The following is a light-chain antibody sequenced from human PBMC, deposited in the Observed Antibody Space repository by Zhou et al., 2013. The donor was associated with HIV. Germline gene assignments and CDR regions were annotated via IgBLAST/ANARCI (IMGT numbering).Light chain of an antibody. V-gene: IGKV3-11*01. J-gene: IGKJ4*01. Sequence: EIVLTQSPATLSLSPGERATLSCRASQSVNTYLAWYQQKPGQAPRLLIYDASNRATGIPARFSGSGSGTDFTLTISSLEPEDFAVYYCQQYNNWPPLTFGGGTKVEIK. CDR2: DAS. CDR3: QQYNNWPPLT. CDR1: QSVNTY.